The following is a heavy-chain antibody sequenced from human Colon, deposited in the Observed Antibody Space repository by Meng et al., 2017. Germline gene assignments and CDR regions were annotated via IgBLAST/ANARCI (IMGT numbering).Heavy chain of an antibody. CDR2: TYYRSKWYN. V-gene: IGHV6-1*01. Sequence: QVQLRQSGPGLVNPSQTLSLTCFLAGDSVSSNTAAWNWIRQSPSRGLEWLGRTYYRSKWYNEYAVSVKSRMTFNADTSKNQVSLQVNSVTPEDTAVYYCARDHGYSYGLPLDYWGQGILVTVSS. CDR1: GDSVSSNTAA. CDR3: ARDHGYSYGLPLDY. D-gene: IGHD5-18*01. J-gene: IGHJ4*02.